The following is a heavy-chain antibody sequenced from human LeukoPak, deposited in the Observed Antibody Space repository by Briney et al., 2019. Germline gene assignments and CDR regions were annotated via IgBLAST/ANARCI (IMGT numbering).Heavy chain of an antibody. V-gene: IGHV3-30*18. D-gene: IGHD5-18*01. CDR2: ISYDGSNK. CDR1: GFTFSSYG. Sequence: SGGSLRLSCAASGFTFSSYGMHWVRQAPGKGLEWVAVISYDGSNKYYADSVKGRFTIPRDNSKDTLYLQMNSLRAEDTAIYYCAKGLIQLWTLFDYWGQGTLVTVSS. J-gene: IGHJ4*02. CDR3: AKGLIQLWTLFDY.